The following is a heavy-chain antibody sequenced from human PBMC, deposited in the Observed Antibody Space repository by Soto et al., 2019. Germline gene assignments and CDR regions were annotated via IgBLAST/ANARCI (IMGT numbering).Heavy chain of an antibody. CDR2: ISYDGSNK. J-gene: IGHJ5*02. D-gene: IGHD6-13*01. V-gene: IGHV3-30-3*01. CDR3: ARDSRIAAAENWFDP. Sequence: RLSCAASGFTFSSYAMHWVRQAPGKGLEWVAVISYDGSNKYYADSVKGRFTISRDNSKNTLYLQMNSLRAEDTAVYYCARDSRIAAAENWFDPWGQGTLVTVSS. CDR1: GFTFSSYA.